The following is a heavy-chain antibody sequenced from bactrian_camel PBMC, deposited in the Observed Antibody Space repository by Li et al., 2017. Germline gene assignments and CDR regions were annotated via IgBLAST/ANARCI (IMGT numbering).Heavy chain of an antibody. CDR3: AEGRGSRGEHCYFLNY. D-gene: IGHD6*01. V-gene: IGHV3S40*01. CDR1: GLTFSSND. CDR2: IRRSGGET. Sequence: DVQLVESGGGLVQPGGSLRLSCASAASGLTFSSNDRSWVRQAPGRGLEWVTAIRRSGGETWYAGSVKGRFTISQDSARNTVYLQMNNLQPEDTATYYCAEGRGSRGEHCYFLNYWGQGTQVTVS. J-gene: IGHJ4*01.